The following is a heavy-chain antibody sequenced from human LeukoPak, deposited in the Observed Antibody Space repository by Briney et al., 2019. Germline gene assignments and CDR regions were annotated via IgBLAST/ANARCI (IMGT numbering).Heavy chain of an antibody. Sequence: SETLSLTCTVSGGSISTYYWNWIRQPPGKGLEWIGYIYYSGATNYNPPLKSRVTISVDTSKNQFSLKLRSVTAADTAVYYCARGVYIAAAQYGFWGQGTLVTVSS. CDR1: GGSISTYY. CDR3: ARGVYIAAAQYGF. V-gene: IGHV4-59*01. J-gene: IGHJ4*02. CDR2: IYYSGAT. D-gene: IGHD6-13*01.